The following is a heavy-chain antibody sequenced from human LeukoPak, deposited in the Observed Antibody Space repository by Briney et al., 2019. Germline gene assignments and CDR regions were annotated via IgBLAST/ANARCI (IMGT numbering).Heavy chain of an antibody. D-gene: IGHD5-18*01. CDR2: IIPIFGTA. J-gene: IGHJ6*03. CDR3: ARAAVDTAMVREVYYYYYMDV. CDR1: GGTFSSYA. V-gene: IGHV1-69*06. Sequence: SVKVSCKASGGTFSSYAISWVRQAPGQGLEWMGGIIPIFGTANYAQKFQGRVKITADKSTSTAYMELSSLRSEDTAVYYCARAAVDTAMVREVYYYYYMDVWGKGTTVTVSS.